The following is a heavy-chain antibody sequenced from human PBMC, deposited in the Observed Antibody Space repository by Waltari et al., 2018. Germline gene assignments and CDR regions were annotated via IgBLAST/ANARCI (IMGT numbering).Heavy chain of an antibody. CDR3: ARDRVRLAAAGTNYYGMDV. CDR2: IYYSGST. D-gene: IGHD6-13*01. Sequence: QVQLQESGPGLVKPSQTLSLTCTVSGGSISSGGYYWSWIRQHPGKGLEWIGYIYYSGSTNYNPSLKSRVTISVDTSKNQFSLKLSSVTAADTAVYYCARDRVRLAAAGTNYYGMDVWGQGTTVTVSS. J-gene: IGHJ6*02. V-gene: IGHV4-61*08. CDR1: GGSISSGGYY.